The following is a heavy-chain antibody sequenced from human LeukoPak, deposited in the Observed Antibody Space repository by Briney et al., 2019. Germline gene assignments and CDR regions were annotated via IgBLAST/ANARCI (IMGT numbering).Heavy chain of an antibody. V-gene: IGHV4-39*07. Sequence: ETLSLTCTVSGGSIRSSSYYWGWIRQPPGKGLEWIGSIYYSGSTYYNPSLKSRVTISVDTSKNQFSLKLSSVTAADTAVYYCARDGRWGGLNGYELSFDYWGQGTLVTVSS. J-gene: IGHJ4*02. CDR2: IYYSGST. CDR3: ARDGRWGGLNGYELSFDY. D-gene: IGHD5-12*01. CDR1: GGSIRSSSYY.